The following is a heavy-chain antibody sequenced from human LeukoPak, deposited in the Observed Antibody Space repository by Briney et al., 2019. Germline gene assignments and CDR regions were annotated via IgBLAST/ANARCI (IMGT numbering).Heavy chain of an antibody. D-gene: IGHD6-13*01. CDR3: ARGGGYSSSWYHRNPQTFYFDY. CDR2: ISYDGSNK. V-gene: IGHV3-30-3*01. J-gene: IGHJ4*02. CDR1: RFTFSSYA. Sequence: PGGSLRLSCAASRFTFSSYARHWVRQAPGKGLEWVAVISYDGSNKFYADSVKCRFTISRDNSKNTLYLQMNSLRAEDTAVYYCARGGGYSSSWYHRNPQTFYFDYWGQGTLVTVSS.